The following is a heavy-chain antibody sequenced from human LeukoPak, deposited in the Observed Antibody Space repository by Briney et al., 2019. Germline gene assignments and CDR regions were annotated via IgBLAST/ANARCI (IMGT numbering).Heavy chain of an antibody. CDR3: ARLEQQLLDP. Sequence: GESLKISCKGSGYSFTSYWIGWVRQMPGKGLEWMGIIYPGDSDTRYSPSFQGEAAISADKSISTAYLQWSSLKASDTAMYYCARLEQQLLDPWGQGTLVTVSS. CDR1: GYSFTSYW. J-gene: IGHJ5*02. D-gene: IGHD6-13*01. V-gene: IGHV5-51*01. CDR2: IYPGDSDT.